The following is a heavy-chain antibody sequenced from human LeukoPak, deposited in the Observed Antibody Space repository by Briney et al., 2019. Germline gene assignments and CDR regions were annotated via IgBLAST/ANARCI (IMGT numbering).Heavy chain of an antibody. CDR3: ARDPPYYDFWSDDAYYFVY. Sequence: GGSLRLSCAASGFTFSSYSMNWVRQAPGKGLEWVSSISSSSSYIYYADSVKGRFTISRDNAKNSLYLQMNSLRAEDTAVYYCARDPPYYDFWSDDAYYFVYWGQGTLVTVSS. CDR2: ISSSSSYI. J-gene: IGHJ4*02. D-gene: IGHD3-3*01. V-gene: IGHV3-21*01. CDR1: GFTFSSYS.